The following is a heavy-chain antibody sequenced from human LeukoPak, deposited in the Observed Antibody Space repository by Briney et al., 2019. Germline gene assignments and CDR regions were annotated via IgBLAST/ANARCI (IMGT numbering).Heavy chain of an antibody. J-gene: IGHJ3*02. CDR2: ISGSGGST. V-gene: IGHV3-23*01. CDR3: AKDIEDIVVVPAAAFDI. D-gene: IGHD2-2*01. CDR1: GFTFSSYA. Sequence: GGSVRLSCAASGFTFSSYAMSWVRQAPGKGLEWVSAISGSGGSTYYADSVKGRFTISRDNSKNTLYLQMNSLRAEDTAVYYCAKDIEDIVVVPAAAFDIWGQGTMVTVSS.